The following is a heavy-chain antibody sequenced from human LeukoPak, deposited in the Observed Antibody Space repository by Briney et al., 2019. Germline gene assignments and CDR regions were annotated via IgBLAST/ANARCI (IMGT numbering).Heavy chain of an antibody. Sequence: GGSLRLSCIASGFTFRNAWMSWVRQAPGKGREWVGRIKSKTDGGATDYAAPVKGRFTISRDDSKNTLYLQMNSLKTEDTAVYYCTTVFQPLGYCSSTSCYPNYWGQGTLVTVSS. CDR1: GFTFRNAW. CDR2: IKSKTDGGAT. CDR3: TTVFQPLGYCSSTSCYPNY. V-gene: IGHV3-15*01. J-gene: IGHJ4*02. D-gene: IGHD2-2*01.